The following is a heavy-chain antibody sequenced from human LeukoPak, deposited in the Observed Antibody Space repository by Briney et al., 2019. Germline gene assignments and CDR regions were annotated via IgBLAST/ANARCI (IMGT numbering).Heavy chain of an antibody. V-gene: IGHV1-24*01. J-gene: IGHJ4*02. Sequence: ASVKVSCKVSRNTLTELSIHWVRQAPGKGLEWMGGFDPEVGEIIYAQNLEGRVIMTEDTSRNTAYIEHSSLRSEDTAVCYCATIGGVTPDHWGQGPQVTAST. CDR2: FDPEVGEI. D-gene: IGHD3-16*01. CDR1: RNTLTELS. CDR3: ATIGGVTPDH.